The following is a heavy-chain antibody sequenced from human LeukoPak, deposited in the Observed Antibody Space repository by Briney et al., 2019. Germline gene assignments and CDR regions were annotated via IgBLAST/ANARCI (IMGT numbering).Heavy chain of an antibody. CDR3: ASQQNRYYGMDV. J-gene: IGHJ6*02. V-gene: IGHV3-21*01. Sequence: GGSLRLSCAASGFPFSSYSMNWVRQAPGKGLEWVSSISSSSSYIYYADSVKGRFTISRDNAKNSLYLQMNSLRAEDTAVYYCASQQNRYYGMDVWGQGTTVTVSS. D-gene: IGHD2-2*01. CDR1: GFPFSSYS. CDR2: ISSSSSYI.